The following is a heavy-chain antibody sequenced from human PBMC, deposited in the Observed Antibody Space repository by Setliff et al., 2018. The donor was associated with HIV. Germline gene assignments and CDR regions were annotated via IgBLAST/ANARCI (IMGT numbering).Heavy chain of an antibody. Sequence: SETLSLTCTVSGGSISSYYWSWIRQPAGKGLEWIGRIYTSGSTNYNHSLKSRVTMSVDTSKNQFSLKLTSVTAADTAVYYCARDHYIITSYSSSWYDLWGQGTLVTVSS. CDR1: GGSISSYY. CDR2: IYTSGST. D-gene: IGHD6-13*01. J-gene: IGHJ4*02. CDR3: ARDHYIITSYSSSWYDL. V-gene: IGHV4-4*07.